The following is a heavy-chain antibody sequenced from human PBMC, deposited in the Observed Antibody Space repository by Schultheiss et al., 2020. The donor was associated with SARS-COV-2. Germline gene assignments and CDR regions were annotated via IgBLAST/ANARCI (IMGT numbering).Heavy chain of an antibody. V-gene: IGHV3-13*01. J-gene: IGHJ3*02. D-gene: IGHD6-13*01. CDR3: ARGKLGAFDI. CDR1: GFTISTCD. CDR2: IGTAGET. Sequence: GGSLRLSCAASGFTISTCDMHWVRQVTGKGLEWVSAIGTAGETYYAGSVEGRFTISRENAKNSLYLQMNSLRAGDTAVYYCARGKLGAFDIWGQGTMVTVSS.